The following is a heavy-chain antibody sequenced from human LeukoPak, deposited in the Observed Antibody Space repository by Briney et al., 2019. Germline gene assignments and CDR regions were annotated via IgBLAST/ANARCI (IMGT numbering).Heavy chain of an antibody. J-gene: IGHJ5*02. Sequence: GGSLRLSCAASGFTFSSYWMSWVRQAPGKGLEWVANIKQDGSEKHYVDSVKGRFTISRDNAKNSLYLQMNSLRAEDTAVYYCARGGVSSYGVYNWFDPWGQGTLVTVSS. CDR3: ARGGVSSYGVYNWFDP. V-gene: IGHV3-7*01. D-gene: IGHD5-18*01. CDR2: IKQDGSEK. CDR1: GFTFSSYW.